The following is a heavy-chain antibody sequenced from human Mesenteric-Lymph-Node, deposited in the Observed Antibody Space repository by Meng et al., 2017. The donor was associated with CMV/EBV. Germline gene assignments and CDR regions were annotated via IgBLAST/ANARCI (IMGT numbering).Heavy chain of an antibody. D-gene: IGHD2-2*01. V-gene: IGHV4-4*02. CDR1: GDYMSRQTW. J-gene: IGHJ4*02. Sequence: SLTCAVSGDYMSRQTWWSWVRQPPGKGLEWIGQIDQNGGANYSPSLKSRVTMSVDRSKSQLSLTLRSVSAADTAVFYCARHQGFSFDYWGQGALVTVSS. CDR3: ARHQGFSFDY. CDR2: IDQNGGA.